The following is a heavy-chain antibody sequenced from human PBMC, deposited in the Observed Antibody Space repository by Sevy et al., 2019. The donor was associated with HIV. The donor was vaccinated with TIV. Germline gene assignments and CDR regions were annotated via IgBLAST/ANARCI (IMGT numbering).Heavy chain of an antibody. Sequence: SETLSLTCTVSGGSISSYYWSWIRQPPGKGLEWIGYIYYSGSTNYKPSLKSRVTISVDTSKNQFSLKLSSVTAADTAVYYCARDRGVTGTTGWFDPWGQGTLVTVSS. CDR3: ARDRGVTGTTGWFDP. CDR1: GGSISSYY. CDR2: IYYSGST. D-gene: IGHD1-7*01. V-gene: IGHV4-59*13. J-gene: IGHJ5*02.